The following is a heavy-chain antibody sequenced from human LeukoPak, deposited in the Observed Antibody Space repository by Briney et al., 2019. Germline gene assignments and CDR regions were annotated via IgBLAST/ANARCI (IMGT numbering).Heavy chain of an antibody. V-gene: IGHV3-15*01. CDR3: TTPTI. J-gene: IGHJ3*02. CDR2: IKSKTDDGTT. Sequence: GGSLRLSCAASGFTFSNAWMNWVRQAPGKGLEWVGRIKSKTDDGTTDYAAPVKGRFTISRDDSKNTLYLQMNSLKTEDTAVYYCTTPTIWGQGTMVAVSS. CDR1: GFTFSNAW.